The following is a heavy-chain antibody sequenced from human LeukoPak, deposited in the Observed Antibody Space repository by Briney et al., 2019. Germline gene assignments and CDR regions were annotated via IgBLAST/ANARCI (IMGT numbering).Heavy chain of an antibody. CDR2: ISWNSGSI. CDR1: GFTFDDYA. Sequence: GGSLRLSCAASGFTFDDYAMHWVRQAPGKGLEWVSGISWNSGSIGYADSVKGRFTISRDNAKNSLYLQMNSLRAADTAVYYCARDRSIAVAGTASDYWGQGTLVTVSS. CDR3: ARDRSIAVAGTASDY. D-gene: IGHD6-19*01. J-gene: IGHJ4*02. V-gene: IGHV3-9*01.